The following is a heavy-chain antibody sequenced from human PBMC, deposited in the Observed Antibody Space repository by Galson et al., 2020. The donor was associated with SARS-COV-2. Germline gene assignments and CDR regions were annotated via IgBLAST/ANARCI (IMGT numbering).Heavy chain of an antibody. V-gene: IGHV3-23*01. CDR1: GFTFSSXA. J-gene: IGHJ5*02. Sequence: GGSLRLSCAASGFTFSSXAXSWVRQAPGKGLEWVSAISGSGGSTYYADSVKGRFPISRDNSKNTLYLQMNSLRAEDTAVYYCAKDGGSNYDWFDPWGQGTLVTVSS. CDR3: AKDGGSNYDWFDP. CDR2: ISGSGGST. D-gene: IGHD4-4*01.